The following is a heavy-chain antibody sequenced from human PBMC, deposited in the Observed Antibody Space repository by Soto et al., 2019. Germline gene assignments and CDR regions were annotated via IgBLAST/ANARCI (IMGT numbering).Heavy chain of an antibody. CDR3: AREESSGFNSHFDY. Sequence: ASVKVSCKASGYTFTSYYMHWVRQPPGKGLERMGGFDPEDGETIYAQNFQGRVSMTEDTSADTAYMELSSLKSEDTAVYYCAREESSGFNSHFDYWGQGTLVTVSS. D-gene: IGHD3-22*01. CDR1: GYTFTSYY. V-gene: IGHV1-24*01. CDR2: FDPEDGET. J-gene: IGHJ4*02.